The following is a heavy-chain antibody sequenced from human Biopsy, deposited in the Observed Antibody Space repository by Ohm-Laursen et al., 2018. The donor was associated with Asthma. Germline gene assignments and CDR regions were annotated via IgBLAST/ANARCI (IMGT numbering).Heavy chain of an antibody. CDR2: IYSGGTS. D-gene: IGHD3-22*01. CDR3: ARGDSSNWSHYYFDY. J-gene: IGHJ4*02. Sequence: SLRLSCSASGFAVSRDYMFWVRQAPGKGLEWVSVIYSGGTSHTADSVRGRFTISRDYSKNTLYLQMHSLRAEDTAVYYCARGDSSNWSHYYFDYWGPGTLVTVSS. V-gene: IGHV3-53*01. CDR1: GFAVSRDY.